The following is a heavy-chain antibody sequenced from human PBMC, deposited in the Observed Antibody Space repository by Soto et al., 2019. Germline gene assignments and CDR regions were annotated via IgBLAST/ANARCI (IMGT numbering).Heavy chain of an antibody. J-gene: IGHJ6*02. CDR2: IIPILGIA. CDR1: GGTFSSYT. Sequence: SVKVSCKVSGGTFSSYTISWVRQAPGQGLEWMGRIIPILGIANYAQKFQGRVTITADKSTSTAYMELSSLRSEDTAVYYCARADDSSGYYSEEYYYYGMDVWGQGTTVTVSS. CDR3: ARADDSSGYYSEEYYYYGMDV. V-gene: IGHV1-69*02. D-gene: IGHD3-22*01.